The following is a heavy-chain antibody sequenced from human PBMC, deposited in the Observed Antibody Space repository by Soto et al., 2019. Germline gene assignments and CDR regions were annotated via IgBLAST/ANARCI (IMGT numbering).Heavy chain of an antibody. CDR3: AKSWELRRFFAS. CDR2: IHHTGST. V-gene: IGHV4-4*02. Sequence: KTSETLSLTCAVSGASIISENWWTWVRQSPGKGLEWIGEIHHTGSTTYNPSLDSRVTMSVDKSKNHFPLILSSVTAADTALYYCAKSWELRRFFASWGQGTLVTVSS. J-gene: IGHJ4*02. D-gene: IGHD1-26*01. CDR1: GASIISENW.